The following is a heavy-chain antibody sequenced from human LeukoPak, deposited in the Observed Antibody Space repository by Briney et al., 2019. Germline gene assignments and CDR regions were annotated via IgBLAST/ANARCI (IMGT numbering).Heavy chain of an antibody. CDR1: GFTFSSYA. CDR2: ISYDGSNK. CDR3: ARQGSSGYVQFDY. D-gene: IGHD5-12*01. J-gene: IGHJ4*02. Sequence: GRSLRLSCAASGFTFSSYAMHWVRQAPGKGLEWVAVISYDGSNKYYADSVKGRFTISGDNSKNTLYLQMNSLRAEDTAVYYCARQGSSGYVQFDYWGQGTLVTVSS. V-gene: IGHV3-30*04.